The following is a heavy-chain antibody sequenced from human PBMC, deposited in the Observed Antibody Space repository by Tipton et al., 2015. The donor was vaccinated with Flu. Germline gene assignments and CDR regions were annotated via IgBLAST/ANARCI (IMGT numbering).Heavy chain of an antibody. V-gene: IGHV4-34*01. CDR2: INHSGST. CDR3: ARLEILTGYRYCYSGVDG. J-gene: IGHJ6*02. Sequence: TLSLTCAVYGVSFSGYYWSWIRQPPGKGLEWIGEINHSGSTNYNPSLKSRVTISVDTSKNQFSLKLSSVTAADTAVYYCARLEILTGYRYCYSGVDGWGQGTSVPVSS. D-gene: IGHD3-9*01. CDR1: GVSFSGYY.